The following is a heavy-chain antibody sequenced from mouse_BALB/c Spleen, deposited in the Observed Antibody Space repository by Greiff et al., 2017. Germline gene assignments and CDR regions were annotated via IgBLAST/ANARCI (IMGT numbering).Heavy chain of an antibody. CDR3: ARHKGYDEGVFDY. Sequence: DVQLVESGGDLVKPGGSLKLSCAASGFTFSSYGMSWVRQTPDKRLEWVATISSGGSYTYYPDSVKGRFTISRDNAKNTLYLQMSSLKSEDTAMYYCARHKGYDEGVFDYWGQGTTLTVSS. CDR1: GFTFSSYG. D-gene: IGHD2-2*01. V-gene: IGHV5-6*01. CDR2: ISSGGSYT. J-gene: IGHJ2*01.